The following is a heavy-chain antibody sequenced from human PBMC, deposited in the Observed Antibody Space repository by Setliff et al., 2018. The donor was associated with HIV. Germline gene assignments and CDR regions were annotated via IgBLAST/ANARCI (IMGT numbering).Heavy chain of an antibody. CDR1: GYNFTNYG. J-gene: IGHJ4*02. CDR3: AREKYGDKFDY. Sequence: ASVKVSCKGSGYNFTNYGIGWVRQAPGQGLEYMGWISTHSDKTDYAQSVQGRVTMTIDTSTSTVYMELRSLRSDDTAMFYCAREKYGDKFDYWGQGTMVTVSS. CDR2: ISTHSDKT. D-gene: IGHD2-8*01. V-gene: IGHV1-18*01.